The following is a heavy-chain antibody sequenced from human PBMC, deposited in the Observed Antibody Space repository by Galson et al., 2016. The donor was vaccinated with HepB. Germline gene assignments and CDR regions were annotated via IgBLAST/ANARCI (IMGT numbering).Heavy chain of an antibody. CDR1: GASITSSRYF. V-gene: IGHV4-31*03. D-gene: IGHD4-17*01. CDR3: ARGDYGGQKLFEN. CDR2: VYYSGGGNS. Sequence: TLSLTCSVSGASITSSRYFWSWIRQRPGKGLEWIANVYYSGGGNSYYNASLRSRLRTSVDSSKNQFSLGLTSVTAADTAMYYWARGDYGGQKLFENSGQGTMVIVSS. J-gene: IGHJ4*02.